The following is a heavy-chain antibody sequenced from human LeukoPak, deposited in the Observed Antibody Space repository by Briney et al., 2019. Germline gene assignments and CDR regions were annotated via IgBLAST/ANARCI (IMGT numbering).Heavy chain of an antibody. D-gene: IGHD2-21*02. CDR2: ISWNRGTI. CDR3: AKDGRDGGGDIPYYFDY. J-gene: IGHJ4*02. V-gene: IGHV3-9*03. CDR1: GLTFDDYA. Sequence: VRCLRLSCAPSGLTFDDYAMHSVRQAPRKSLEWGSGISWNRGTIASAHSVKGRCTISRDHAKNSLYLQMNSLRAEAMAFYYGAKDGRDGGGDIPYYFDYWGQGTLVTVSS.